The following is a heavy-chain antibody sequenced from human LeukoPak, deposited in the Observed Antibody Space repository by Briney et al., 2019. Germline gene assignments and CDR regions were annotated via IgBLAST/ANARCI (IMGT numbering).Heavy chain of an antibody. CDR1: GYTFTGYY. D-gene: IGHD1-26*01. Sequence: ASVKVSCKASGYTFTGYYMHWARQAPGQGLEWMGWINPNSGGTNYAQKFQGRVTMTRDTSISTAYMELSRLRSDDTAVYYCARHNGGSYYEAFDYWGQGTLVTVSS. V-gene: IGHV1-2*02. J-gene: IGHJ4*02. CDR3: ARHNGGSYYEAFDY. CDR2: INPNSGGT.